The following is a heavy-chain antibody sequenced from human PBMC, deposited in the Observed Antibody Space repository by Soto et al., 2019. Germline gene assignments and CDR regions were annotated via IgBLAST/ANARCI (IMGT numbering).Heavy chain of an antibody. CDR3: AREGSGVLRYFDWLPEGMDY. CDR2: ISAYNGNT. D-gene: IGHD3-9*01. J-gene: IGHJ4*02. CDR1: GYTFTSYG. Sequence: QVQLVQSGAEVKKPGASVKVSCKASGYTFTSYGISWVRQAPGQGLEWMGWISAYNGNTNYAQKLQGRVTMTTDTSTSTAYMELRSLRSDDTAVYYCAREGSGVLRYFDWLPEGMDYWGQGTLVTVSS. V-gene: IGHV1-18*01.